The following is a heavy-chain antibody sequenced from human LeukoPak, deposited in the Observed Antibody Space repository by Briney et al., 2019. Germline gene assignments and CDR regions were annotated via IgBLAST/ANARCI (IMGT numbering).Heavy chain of an antibody. CDR3: ARERPSITIFGVVASYGMDV. D-gene: IGHD3-3*01. J-gene: IGHJ6*02. CDR2: ISGGGDDT. CDR1: GFIFSSSA. V-gene: IGHV3-23*01. Sequence: GGSLRLSCAVSGFIFSSSAMSWVRQAPGKGLEWVSAISGGGDDTSYADSARGRFTVSRDNSKNTLYLQMNSLRAEDTAVYYCARERPSITIFGVVASYGMDVWGQGTTVTVSS.